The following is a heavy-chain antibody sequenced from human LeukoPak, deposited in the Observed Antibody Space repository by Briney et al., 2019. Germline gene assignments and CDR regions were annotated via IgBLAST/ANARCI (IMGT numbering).Heavy chain of an antibody. CDR2: ISGSGGST. D-gene: IGHD2-2*01. CDR1: GFTFSSYA. J-gene: IGHJ3*02. V-gene: IGHV3-23*01. CDR3: AKGIIVVVPATPPSDAFDI. Sequence: GGSLRLSCAASGFTFSSYAMSWVRQAPGKGLEWVSAISGSGGSTYYADSVKGRFTISRDNSKNTLYLQMNSLRAEDTAVYYCAKGIIVVVPATPPSDAFDIWGQGTMVTVSS.